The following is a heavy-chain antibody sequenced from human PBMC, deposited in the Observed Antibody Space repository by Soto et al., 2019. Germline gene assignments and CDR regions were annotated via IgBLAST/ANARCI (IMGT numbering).Heavy chain of an antibody. CDR1: GGAVSSGTYY. CDR2: IYFTGST. Sequence: SETLSLTCTVSGGAVSSGTYYWSWIRQPPGKGLGWIGHIYFTGSTNYNPSLKSRVTMSLDTSRNQFSLKLSSVTAADTAVYYCTRGPPRVQWFDPWRLGTLVTVSS. CDR3: TRGPPRVQWFDP. V-gene: IGHV4-61*01. J-gene: IGHJ5*02.